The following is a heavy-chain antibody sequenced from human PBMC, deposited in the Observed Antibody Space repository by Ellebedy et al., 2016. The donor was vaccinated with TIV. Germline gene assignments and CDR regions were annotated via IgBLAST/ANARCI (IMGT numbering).Heavy chain of an antibody. CDR2: ISYDGSNK. Sequence: GESLKISCAASGFTFSSYAMHWVRQAPGEGLEWVAVISYDGSNKYYADSVKGRFTIPRHNSQNTLYLQMNSLRAEDTAVYYCAAGLGPMERLDYWGQGTLVTVSS. J-gene: IGHJ4*02. CDR3: AAGLGPMERLDY. CDR1: GFTFSSYA. V-gene: IGHV3-30*01. D-gene: IGHD1-1*01.